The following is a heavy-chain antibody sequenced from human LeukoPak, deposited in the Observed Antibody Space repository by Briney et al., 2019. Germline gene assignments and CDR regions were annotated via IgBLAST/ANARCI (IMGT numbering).Heavy chain of an antibody. Sequence: ASVKVSCKASGYTFTGYYMHWVRQAPGQGLEWMGWINPNSGGTNYAQKFQGRVTMTRDTSISTAYMELSRLRSDDTAVYYCARGYCSSTSCYPDDAFDIWGQGTMVTVSS. CDR3: ARGYCSSTSCYPDDAFDI. D-gene: IGHD2-2*01. J-gene: IGHJ3*02. CDR1: GYTFTGYY. V-gene: IGHV1-2*02. CDR2: INPNSGGT.